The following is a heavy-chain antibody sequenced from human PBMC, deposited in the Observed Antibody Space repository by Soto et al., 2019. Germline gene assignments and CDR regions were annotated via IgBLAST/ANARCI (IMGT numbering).Heavy chain of an antibody. Sequence: GGSLRLSCAASGFTFSSYAMHWVRQAPGKGLEWVAVISYDGSNKYYADSVKGRFTISRDISKNTLYLQMNSLRADYTALYYCAREGTSSSWYNDFDYWGQGTLVTVSS. V-gene: IGHV3-30-3*01. CDR2: ISYDGSNK. CDR1: GFTFSSYA. D-gene: IGHD6-13*01. CDR3: AREGTSSSWYNDFDY. J-gene: IGHJ4*02.